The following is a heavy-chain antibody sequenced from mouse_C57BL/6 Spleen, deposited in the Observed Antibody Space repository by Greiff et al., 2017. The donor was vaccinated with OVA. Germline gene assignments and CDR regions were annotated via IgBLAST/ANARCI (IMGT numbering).Heavy chain of an antibody. CDR2: IYPGDGDT. Sequence: VQLQQSGPELVKPGASVKLSCKASGYAFSGSWMNWVKQRPGKGLEWIGRIYPGDGDTNYNEKFKGKATLTADKSSSTAYMQLSSLTSEDSAVYYCARSSCYGGYSACFADWGQGTLVTVS. V-gene: IGHV1-82*01. J-gene: IGHJ3*01. CDR1: GYAFSGSW. D-gene: IGHD2-3*01. CDR3: ARSSCYGGYSACFAD.